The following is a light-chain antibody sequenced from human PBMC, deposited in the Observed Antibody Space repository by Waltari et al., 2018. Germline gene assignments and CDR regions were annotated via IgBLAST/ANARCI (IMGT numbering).Light chain of an antibody. CDR1: ESITVY. CDR3: QQSYTSPRT. CDR2: DAT. V-gene: IGKV1-39*01. Sequence: DIQMTQSPSSVSASVGDRVTIICRASESITVYLNWYQKKPGKAPNLLIYDATHIQTGVPPRFSGSGSGTQVTLTISSLQPEDFATYYCQQSYTSPRTFGQGTAVEI. J-gene: IGKJ1*01.